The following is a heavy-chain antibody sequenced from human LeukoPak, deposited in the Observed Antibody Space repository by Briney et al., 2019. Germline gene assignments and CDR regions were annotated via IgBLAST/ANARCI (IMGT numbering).Heavy chain of an antibody. D-gene: IGHD6-19*01. CDR2: IRYDGSNK. CDR1: GFTFTNYG. J-gene: IGHJ4*02. V-gene: IGHV3-30*02. Sequence: GGSLRLSCAASGFTFTNYGMHWVRQASGRGLEWVAFIRYDGSNKYYADSVKGRFTVSRDNSKNTLYLQMNSLRPEDTAVYYCAKDSSPYSSGWYFGYWGQGTLVIVSS. CDR3: AKDSSPYSSGWYFGY.